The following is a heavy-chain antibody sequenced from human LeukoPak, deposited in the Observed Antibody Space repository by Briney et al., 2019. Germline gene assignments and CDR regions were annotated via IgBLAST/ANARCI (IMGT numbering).Heavy chain of an antibody. CDR3: ASLPWLVRWIYY. CDR2: ISSNSSYM. Sequence: PGWSLRLSCVASGFTFSRLAMNWVRQAPGKGLEWVSSISSNSSYMQYADSLKGRFTISRDNARNSLYLQMNNLRAEDTAVYYCASLPWLVRWIYYWGQGTLVTVSS. D-gene: IGHD6-19*01. V-gene: IGHV3-21*01. J-gene: IGHJ4*02. CDR1: GFTFSRLA.